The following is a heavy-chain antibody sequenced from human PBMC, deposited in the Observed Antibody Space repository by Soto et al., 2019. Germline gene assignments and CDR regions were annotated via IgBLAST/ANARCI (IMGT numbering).Heavy chain of an antibody. Sequence: GESLKISCKHSGFNFPTFWIAWVRQMPGKGLEWMGTIYPDDSDTRYSPSFQGHVTISADKSVSTAYLQWSSLTASDTAMYYCARQSASGYQEDWGQGTLVTVSS. CDR1: GFNFPTFW. V-gene: IGHV5-51*01. CDR2: IYPDDSDT. CDR3: ARQSASGYQED. D-gene: IGHD5-12*01. J-gene: IGHJ4*02.